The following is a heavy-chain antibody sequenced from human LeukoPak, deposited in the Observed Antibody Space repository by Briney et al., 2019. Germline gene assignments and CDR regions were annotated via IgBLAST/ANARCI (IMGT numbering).Heavy chain of an antibody. D-gene: IGHD5-24*01. Sequence: PGGSLRLSCAASGFTFSTYWMHWVRQAPGKGLVWVSHIKSDGSATTYADSVKGRFTISRDNAKNTLYLQMNSLRAEDTAVYYCARGFSYNHFDYWGQGTLVTVSS. CDR3: ARGFSYNHFDY. V-gene: IGHV3-74*01. CDR2: IKSDGSAT. J-gene: IGHJ4*02. CDR1: GFTFSTYW.